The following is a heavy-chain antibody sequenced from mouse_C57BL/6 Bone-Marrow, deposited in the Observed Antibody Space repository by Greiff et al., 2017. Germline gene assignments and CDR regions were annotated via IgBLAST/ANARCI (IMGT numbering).Heavy chain of an antibody. CDR1: GYTFTSYD. CDR2: IDPRDGST. J-gene: IGHJ1*03. Sequence: QVQLQQSGPELVKPGASVKLSCKASGYTFTSYDINWVKQRPGQGLEWIGWIDPRDGSTKYNEKFKGKATLTVDTSSSTAYMDLHSLTSEDSAVYFCARLEFDGSGGDWYFDVWGTGTTVTVSS. D-gene: IGHD1-1*01. CDR3: ARLEFDGSGGDWYFDV. V-gene: IGHV1-85*01.